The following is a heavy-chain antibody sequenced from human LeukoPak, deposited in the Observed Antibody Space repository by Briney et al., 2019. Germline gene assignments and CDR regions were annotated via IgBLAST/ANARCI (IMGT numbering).Heavy chain of an antibody. CDR1: GESFSGFY. D-gene: IGHD1-26*01. CDR2: SNESGGI. CDR3: VRLPIMVGAPRHFQD. J-gene: IGHJ1*01. Sequence: SETLSLTCAVYGESFSGFYWTWIRQPPGKGLEWIGESNESGGINYNPSLKSRVTILVDPSKNQFSVKLSSVTAADTAVYYCVRLPIMVGAPRHFQDWGQGTLVIVSS. V-gene: IGHV4-34*01.